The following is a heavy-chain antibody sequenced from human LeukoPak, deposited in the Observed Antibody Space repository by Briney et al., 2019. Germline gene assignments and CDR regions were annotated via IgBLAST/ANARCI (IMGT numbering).Heavy chain of an antibody. Sequence: SETLSLTCTVSGGSVSSGSYYWSWIRQPPGKGLEWIGSMYYSGSTNYNPSLKSRVTISVDMSKNQSSLELSSVTAADTAVYYCARRGSGSHSWFDPWGQGTLVTVSS. CDR2: MYYSGST. CDR3: ARRGSGSHSWFDP. CDR1: GGSVSSGSYY. J-gene: IGHJ5*02. D-gene: IGHD3-10*01. V-gene: IGHV4-61*01.